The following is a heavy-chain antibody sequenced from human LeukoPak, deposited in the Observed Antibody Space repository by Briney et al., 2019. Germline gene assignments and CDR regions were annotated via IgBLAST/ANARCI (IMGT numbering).Heavy chain of an antibody. D-gene: IGHD4-23*01. CDR2: IYHSGST. CDR3: ARVGVDYSGNIIKYYFDY. CDR1: GYSISSAYY. J-gene: IGHJ4*02. V-gene: IGHV4-38-2*02. Sequence: SETLSLTCTVSGYSISSAYYWGWVRQPPGKGLEWIGTIYHSGSTDYNPSLKSRVTISLDTFKNQFSLKLSSVTAADTAVYYCARVGVDYSGNIIKYYFDYWGQGTLVTVSS.